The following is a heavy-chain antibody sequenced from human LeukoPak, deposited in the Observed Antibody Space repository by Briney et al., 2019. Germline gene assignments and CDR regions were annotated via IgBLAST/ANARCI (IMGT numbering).Heavy chain of an antibody. CDR1: GYTFTGYY. J-gene: IGHJ5*02. V-gene: IGHV1-46*01. CDR2: INPSGGST. D-gene: IGHD3-3*01. CDR3: AREGVTIFGLVRTQTPKSPHRFDP. Sequence: GASVKVSCKASGYTFTGYYMHWVRQAPGQGLEWMGWINPSGGSTNYAQKFQGRVTMTRDMSTSTVYMELSSLRSDDTAVYYCAREGVTIFGLVRTQTPKSPHRFDPWGQGTLVTVSS.